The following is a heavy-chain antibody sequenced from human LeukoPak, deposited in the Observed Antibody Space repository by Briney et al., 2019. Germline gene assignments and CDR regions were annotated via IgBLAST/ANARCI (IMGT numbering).Heavy chain of an antibody. Sequence: GEPLKISCKGSGYSFTTSWIGWVRKMPGKGLEWLGIIYPGDSDTRYSPSFQGQVTLSADKSISTAYLQWSSLEASDTAMYYCARVTTVVTPAYFDYWGQGTLVTVSS. CDR2: IYPGDSDT. D-gene: IGHD4-23*01. V-gene: IGHV5-51*01. CDR3: ARVTTVVTPAYFDY. J-gene: IGHJ4*02. CDR1: GYSFTTSW.